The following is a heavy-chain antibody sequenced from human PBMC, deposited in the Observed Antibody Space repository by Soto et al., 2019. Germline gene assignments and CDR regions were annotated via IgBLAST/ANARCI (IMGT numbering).Heavy chain of an antibody. CDR2: ISGSGGST. V-gene: IGHV3-23*01. D-gene: IGHD3-9*01. CDR1: GFTFSSYA. CDR3: AKARTSCCDILTAKPIFDY. J-gene: IGHJ4*02. Sequence: EVQLLESGGGLVQPGGSLRLSCAASGFTFSSYAMSWVRQAPGKGLEWVSAISGSGGSTYYADSVKGRFTISRDNSKNTQYLQMNSLRAEDTAVYYCAKARTSCCDILTAKPIFDYWGQGTLVTVSS.